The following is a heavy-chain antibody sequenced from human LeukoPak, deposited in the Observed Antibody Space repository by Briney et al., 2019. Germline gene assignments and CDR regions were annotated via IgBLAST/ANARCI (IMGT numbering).Heavy chain of an antibody. Sequence: GGSLRLSCAASGFTFSSYATSWVRQAPGKGLEWVSAISGSGGSTYYADSVKGRFTISRDNSKNTLYLQMNSLRAEDTAVYYCAKGKNYYYYYMDVWGKGTTVTVSS. CDR2: ISGSGGST. CDR1: GFTFSSYA. V-gene: IGHV3-23*01. J-gene: IGHJ6*03. CDR3: AKGKNYYYYYMDV.